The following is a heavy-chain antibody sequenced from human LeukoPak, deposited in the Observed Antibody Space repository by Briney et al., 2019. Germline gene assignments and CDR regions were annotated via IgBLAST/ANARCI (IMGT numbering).Heavy chain of an antibody. J-gene: IGHJ3*02. Sequence: GGSLRLFCAASGFTFSIYWMLCVGPAPGKRLVWVAYINQDGSEQYHVPSVTGRFTVSRGSAKNSLYLQINSLRAEGTAVYYCARDFCSGGSCYPDASDIWGQGTMVTVSS. CDR3: ARDFCSGGSCYPDASDI. V-gene: IGHV3-7*01. CDR1: GFTFSIYW. D-gene: IGHD2-15*01. CDR2: INQDGSEQ.